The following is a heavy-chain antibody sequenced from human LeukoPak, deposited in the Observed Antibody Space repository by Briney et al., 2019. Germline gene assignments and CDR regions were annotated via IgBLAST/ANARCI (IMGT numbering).Heavy chain of an antibody. D-gene: IGHD3-22*01. V-gene: IGHV3-13*01. CDR2: IGTAGDT. CDR1: GFTFSSYD. CDR3: ARATYYYDSSGYRKLYYFDY. J-gene: IGHJ4*02. Sequence: GGSLRPSCAASGFTFSSYDMHWVRQATGKGLEWVSAIGTAGDTYYPGSVKGRFTISRENAKNSLYLQMNSLRAGDTAVYYCARATYYYDSSGYRKLYYFDYWGQGTLVTVSS.